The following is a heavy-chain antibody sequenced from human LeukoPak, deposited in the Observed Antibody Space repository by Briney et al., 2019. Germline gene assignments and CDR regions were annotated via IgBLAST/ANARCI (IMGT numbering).Heavy chain of an antibody. CDR3: AKTRSSSWYYFDY. Sequence: GASVKVSCKASGYTFTGHYIHWVRQAPGQGLEWMGGIIPIFGTANYAQKFQGRVTITADESTSTAYMELSSLRAEDTAVYYCAKTRSSSWYYFDYWGQGTLVTVSS. CDR1: GYTFTGHY. D-gene: IGHD6-13*01. V-gene: IGHV1-69*13. J-gene: IGHJ4*02. CDR2: IIPIFGTA.